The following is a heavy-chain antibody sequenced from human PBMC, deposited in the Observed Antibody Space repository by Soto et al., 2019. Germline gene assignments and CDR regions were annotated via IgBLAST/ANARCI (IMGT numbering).Heavy chain of an antibody. V-gene: IGHV1-69*01. J-gene: IGHJ4*02. CDR1: GGTFSSYP. D-gene: IGHD6-19*01. CDR3: AMIDYSSGSDY. CDR2: IIPIFGTT. Sequence: QVQLVQSGAEVKKPGSSVKVSCKASGGTFSSYPLSWVRQAPGQGLEWMGGIIPIFGTTKYAQKFQRRVTIIADESTTTAYMELSSLRSEDMTVFYCAMIDYSSGSDYWGQGTLVTVS.